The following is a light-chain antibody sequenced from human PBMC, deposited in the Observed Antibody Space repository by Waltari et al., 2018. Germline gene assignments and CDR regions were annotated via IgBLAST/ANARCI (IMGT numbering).Light chain of an antibody. CDR2: AVS. V-gene: IGKV1-17*03. J-gene: IGKJ5*01. CDR3: LQHYTYPPT. Sequence: DIQMTQSPSAMSASVGDSVAITCRASQDIGNYLAWFQQKPGTVPKRLIYAVSSLESGVPSRFSGSDSGTEFTLTINRLQPEDLATYFCLQHYTYPPTFGQGTRLEI. CDR1: QDIGNY.